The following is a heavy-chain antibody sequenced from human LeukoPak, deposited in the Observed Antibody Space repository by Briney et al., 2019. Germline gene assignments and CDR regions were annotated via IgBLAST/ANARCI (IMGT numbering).Heavy chain of an antibody. V-gene: IGHV4-61*01. J-gene: IGHJ4*02. CDR2: IYYSGST. CDR3: ARGRRASGYEDY. D-gene: IGHD5-12*01. Sequence: SETLSLTCTVSGGSFSSGSYYWSWIRQPPGKGLEWIGYIYYSGSTNYNPSLKSRVTISVDTSKNQFSLKLSSVTAADTAVYYCARGRRASGYEDYWGQGTLVTVSS. CDR1: GGSFSSGSYY.